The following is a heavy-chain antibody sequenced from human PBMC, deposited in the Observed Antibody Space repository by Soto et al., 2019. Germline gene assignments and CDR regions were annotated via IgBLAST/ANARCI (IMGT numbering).Heavy chain of an antibody. V-gene: IGHV3-53*04. CDR2: IYSDGST. Sequence: EVQLVESGGGLVQPGGSLRLSCAASGFTVSSNYISWVRQAPGKGLEWVSVIYSDGSTYYADSVKGRFTISRHNSKNTLYLQMNCLRAEDTAVYYCARDPYYDSSGYLASNGMDVWGQGTKVTVSS. CDR1: GFTVSSNY. D-gene: IGHD3-22*01. CDR3: ARDPYYDSSGYLASNGMDV. J-gene: IGHJ6*02.